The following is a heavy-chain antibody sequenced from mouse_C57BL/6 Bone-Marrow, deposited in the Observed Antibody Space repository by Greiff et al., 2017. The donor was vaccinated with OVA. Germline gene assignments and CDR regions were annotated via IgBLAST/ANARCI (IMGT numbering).Heavy chain of an antibody. J-gene: IGHJ4*01. V-gene: IGHV2-9-1*01. CDR1: GFSFTSYA. Sequence: VMLVESGPGLVAPSQSLSITCTVSGFSFTSYAISWVRQPPGKGLEWLGVIWTGGGTNYNSALKSRLSISKDNSKSQVFLKMNSLQTDDTARYYCARNFYYGSSYHYAMDYWGQGTSVTVSS. CDR2: IWTGGGT. CDR3: ARNFYYGSSYHYAMDY. D-gene: IGHD1-1*01.